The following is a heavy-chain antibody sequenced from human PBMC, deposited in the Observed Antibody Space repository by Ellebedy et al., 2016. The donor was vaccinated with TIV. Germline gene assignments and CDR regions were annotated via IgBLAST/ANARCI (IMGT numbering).Heavy chain of an antibody. J-gene: IGHJ6*02. CDR1: GGSISSYY. CDR3: ARDNYYGMDV. CDR2: ISDSGST. Sequence: MPGGSLRLSCTVSGGSISSYYWSWIRQPPGKGLEWIGYISDSGSTNYNPSLKSRVTISVDTSKNQFSLKLSSVTAADTAVYYCARDNYYGMDVWGQGTTVTVSS. V-gene: IGHV4-59*12.